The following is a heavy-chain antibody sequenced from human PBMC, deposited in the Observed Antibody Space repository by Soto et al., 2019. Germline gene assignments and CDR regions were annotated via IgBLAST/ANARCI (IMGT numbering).Heavy chain of an antibody. V-gene: IGHV3-33*01. D-gene: IGHD3-22*01. J-gene: IGHJ4*02. CDR3: ARDKGAYYYDSSGYSSFDY. CDR2: IWYDGSNK. Sequence: HPGGSLRLSCAASGFTFSSYGMHWVRQAPGKGLEWVAVIWYDGSNKYYADSVKGRFTISRDNSKNTLYLQMNSLRAEDTAVYYCARDKGAYYYDSSGYSSFDYWGQGSLVTVSS. CDR1: GFTFSSYG.